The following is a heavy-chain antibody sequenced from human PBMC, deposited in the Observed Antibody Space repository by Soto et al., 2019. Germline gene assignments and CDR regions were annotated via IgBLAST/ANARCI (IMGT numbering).Heavy chain of an antibody. CDR2: IHSSGST. CDR3: ARRFCTNGVCYEGSDY. J-gene: IGHJ4*02. CDR1: GDSIKNFY. V-gene: IGHV4-59*01. Sequence: SETLSLTCTVSGDSIKNFYWSWIRQPPGKALEWIGFIHSSGSTIYNPSFTSRVFMSVDTSKNQFSLKLSSVTAADTAVYYCARRFCTNGVCYEGSDYWGQGTLVTVSS. D-gene: IGHD2-8*01.